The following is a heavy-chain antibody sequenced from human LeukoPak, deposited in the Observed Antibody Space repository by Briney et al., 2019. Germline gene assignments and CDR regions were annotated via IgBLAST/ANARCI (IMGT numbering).Heavy chain of an antibody. V-gene: IGHV1-69*13. CDR2: IIPIFGTA. D-gene: IGHD2-21*02. Sequence: SVKVSFKASGGTFSSYAISWVRQAPGQGLEWMGGIIPIFGTANYAQKFQGRVTITADESTSTAYMELSSLRSEDTAVYYCASKRLVTAIKTPYGMDVWGQGTTVTVSS. J-gene: IGHJ6*02. CDR3: ASKRLVTAIKTPYGMDV. CDR1: GGTFSSYA.